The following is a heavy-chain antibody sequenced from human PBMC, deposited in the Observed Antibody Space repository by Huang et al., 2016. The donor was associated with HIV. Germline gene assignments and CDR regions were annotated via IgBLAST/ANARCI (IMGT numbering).Heavy chain of an antibody. D-gene: IGHD3-22*01. J-gene: IGHJ4*02. CDR3: ARTEMEYYYGSSGYYPDY. Sequence: EVQLVESGGALVQPGGSLKLSCVVSGFDFSKYSMNWVRQAQGNGLEWVSYISGTSSNIYYADSVKCRFTISRDNAKNSVFLQMRSLRAEDTALYYCARTEMEYYYGSSGYYPDYWGQGTQVTVSS. CDR2: ISGTSSNI. CDR1: GFDFSKYS. V-gene: IGHV3-48*01.